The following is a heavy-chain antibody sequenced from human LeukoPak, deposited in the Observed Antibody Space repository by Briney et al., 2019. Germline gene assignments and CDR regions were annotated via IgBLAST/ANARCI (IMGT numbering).Heavy chain of an antibody. CDR2: IYPGDSDT. Sequence: GESLKISCKGSGYSFTSYWIGWVRQMPGKGLEWMGIIYPGDSDTRYSPSFQGQVTISADKSISTAYLQWSSLKASDTAMYYCAIPRGVPAADWYFDLWGRGTLVTVSS. CDR1: GYSFTSYW. D-gene: IGHD2-2*01. CDR3: AIPRGVPAADWYFDL. V-gene: IGHV5-51*01. J-gene: IGHJ2*01.